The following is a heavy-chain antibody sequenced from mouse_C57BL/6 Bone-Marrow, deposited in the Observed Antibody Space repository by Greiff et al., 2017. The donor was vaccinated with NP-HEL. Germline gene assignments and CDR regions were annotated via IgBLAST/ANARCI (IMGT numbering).Heavy chain of an antibody. V-gene: IGHV3-6*01. Sequence: EVQLQESGPGLVKPSQSLSLTCSVTGYSITSGYYWNWIRQFPGNKLEWMGYISYDGSNNYNPSLKNRISITRDTSKNQFFLKLNSVTTEDTATYYCARGGTATLFDYWGQGTTLTVSS. CDR1: GYSITSGYY. D-gene: IGHD1-2*01. CDR2: ISYDGSN. J-gene: IGHJ2*01. CDR3: ARGGTATLFDY.